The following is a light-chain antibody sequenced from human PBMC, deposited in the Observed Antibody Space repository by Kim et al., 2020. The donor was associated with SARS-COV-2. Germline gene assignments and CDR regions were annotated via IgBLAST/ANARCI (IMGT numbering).Light chain of an antibody. CDR2: RNN. CDR3: SAWDNSLNVWV. Sequence: QTATLTCTGNSNNVGYQGAAWLQQHQGHPPKLLSSRNNNRPSGISERLTASRSGNTASLTITGLQPEDEADYYCSAWDNSLNVWVFGGGTQLTVL. V-gene: IGLV10-54*01. CDR1: SNNVGYQG. J-gene: IGLJ3*02.